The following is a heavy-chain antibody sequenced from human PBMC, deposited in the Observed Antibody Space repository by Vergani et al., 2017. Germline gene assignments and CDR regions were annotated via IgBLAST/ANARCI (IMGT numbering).Heavy chain of an antibody. Sequence: EVQLLESGGGLVQPGGSLRLSCAASGFTFSSYAMSWVRQAPGKGLEWVSSISSSSSYIYYADSVKGRFTISRDNAKNSLYLQMNSLRAEDTAVYYCARDFNPPWGSTTVTTYSPYPWGQGTLVTVSS. D-gene: IGHD4-17*01. J-gene: IGHJ5*02. CDR1: GFTFSSYA. CDR3: ARDFNPPWGSTTVTTYSPYP. CDR2: ISSSSSYI. V-gene: IGHV3-21*01.